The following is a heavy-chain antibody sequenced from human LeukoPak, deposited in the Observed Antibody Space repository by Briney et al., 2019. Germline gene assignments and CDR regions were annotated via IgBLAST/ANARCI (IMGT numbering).Heavy chain of an antibody. Sequence: GGSLRLSCAASGFTFRNYGMSWVRQAPGRGLEWVSAISGSGGTTYYADSVKGRFTISRDNYKNTLYLQMNSLRAEDTAVYYCAKANIVATIKGFDYWGQGTLVTASS. CDR3: AKANIVATIKGFDY. V-gene: IGHV3-23*01. CDR1: GFTFRNYG. D-gene: IGHD5-12*01. CDR2: ISGSGGTT. J-gene: IGHJ4*02.